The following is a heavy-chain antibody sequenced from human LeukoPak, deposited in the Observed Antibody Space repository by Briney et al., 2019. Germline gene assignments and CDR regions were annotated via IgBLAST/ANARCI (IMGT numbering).Heavy chain of an antibody. Sequence: GGSLRLSCAASGFTFSSYWMHWVRQAPGKGLVWVSRINSDGSSTNYAVSVKGRFTISRDNAKNTLYLQMNSLRAEDTAVYYCTRGGGRGVDYWGQGTLVTVSS. D-gene: IGHD3-10*01. CDR1: GFTFSSYW. CDR2: INSDGSST. CDR3: TRGGGRGVDY. V-gene: IGHV3-74*01. J-gene: IGHJ4*02.